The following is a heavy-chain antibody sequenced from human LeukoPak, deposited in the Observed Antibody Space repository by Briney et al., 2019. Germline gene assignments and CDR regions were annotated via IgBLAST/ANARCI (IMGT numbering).Heavy chain of an antibody. CDR2: ITSSSSYI. J-gene: IGHJ4*02. V-gene: IGHV3-21*01. CDR1: GFTFSSYS. Sequence: PGGSLRLSCAASGFTFSSYSMTRVRQAPGKGLEWVSSITSSSSYIYYADSVKGRFTISRDNAKNSMYLQMNSLRAEDTAVFYCARDGVYYDSSGLDYWGQGTLVTVSS. D-gene: IGHD3-22*01. CDR3: ARDGVYYDSSGLDY.